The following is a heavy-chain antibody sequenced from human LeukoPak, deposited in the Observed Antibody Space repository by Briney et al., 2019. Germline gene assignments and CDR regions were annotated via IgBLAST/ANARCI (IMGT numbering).Heavy chain of an antibody. D-gene: IGHD6-19*01. CDR3: ARGSSGWYPAHLDY. CDR1: GYTFTCYY. Sequence: GSVQISCKASGYTFTCYYMHWVRQAPGQGLEWMGWINPNSGGTNYAQKFQGRVTMTRDTSISTAYMELSRLRSDDTAVYYCARGSSGWYPAHLDYWGQGTLVTVSS. CDR2: INPNSGGT. V-gene: IGHV1-2*02. J-gene: IGHJ4*02.